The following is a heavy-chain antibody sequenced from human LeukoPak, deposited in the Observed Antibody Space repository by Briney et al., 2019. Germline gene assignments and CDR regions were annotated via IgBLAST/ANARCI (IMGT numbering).Heavy chain of an antibody. CDR2: IKQDGSEK. CDR1: GFTFSSYW. D-gene: IGHD2-2*02. Sequence: GGSLRLSCAASGFTFSSYWMSWVRQAPGKGLEWVANIKQDGSEKYYVGSVKGRFTISRDNAKNSLYLQMNSLRAVDTAVYYCAGYRTSCYIDYWGQGTLVTVSS. J-gene: IGHJ4*02. V-gene: IGHV3-7*01. CDR3: AGYRTSCYIDY.